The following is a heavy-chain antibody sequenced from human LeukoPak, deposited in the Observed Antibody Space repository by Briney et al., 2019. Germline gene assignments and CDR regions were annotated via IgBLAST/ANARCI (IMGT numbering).Heavy chain of an antibody. Sequence: SETLSLTCTVSGGSICSYYWSWIRQPPGKGLEWIGYIYYSGSTNYNPSLKTRVTISVDTSKNQFSLKLSSVTAADTAVYYCARDVGCYDSRGYSNWFDPWGQGNLVTVSS. D-gene: IGHD3-22*01. V-gene: IGHV4-59*01. CDR1: GGSICSYY. CDR3: ARDVGCYDSRGYSNWFDP. J-gene: IGHJ5*02. CDR2: IYYSGST.